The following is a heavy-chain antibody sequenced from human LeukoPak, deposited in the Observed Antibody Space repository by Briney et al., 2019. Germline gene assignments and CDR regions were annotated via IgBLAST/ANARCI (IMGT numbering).Heavy chain of an antibody. CDR1: GFSFSDYY. J-gene: IGHJ6*03. CDR3: AKVGGPRDYYYYMDV. V-gene: IGHV3-11*04. CDR2: IGSTI. Sequence: KAGGSLRLSCVASGFSFSDYYMSWIRQAPGKGLEWVSYIGSTIYYADSVKGRFTISRDNAKNTLYLQMNSLRAEDTAVYYCAKVGGPRDYYYYMDVWGKGTTVTVSS. D-gene: IGHD6-25*01.